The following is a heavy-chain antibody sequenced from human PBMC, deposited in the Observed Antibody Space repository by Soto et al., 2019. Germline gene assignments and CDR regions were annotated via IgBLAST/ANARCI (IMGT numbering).Heavy chain of an antibody. J-gene: IGHJ6*02. V-gene: IGHV4-31*03. CDR1: GGSISSGGYY. CDR3: ARDGRYYGMDV. Sequence: SETLSLTCTVSGGSISSGGYYWSWIRQHPGKGLEWIGYIYYSGSTHYNPSLKSRVTISVDTSKNQFSLKLSSVTAADTAVYYCARDGRYYGMDVWGQGTTVTVSS. CDR2: IYYSGST.